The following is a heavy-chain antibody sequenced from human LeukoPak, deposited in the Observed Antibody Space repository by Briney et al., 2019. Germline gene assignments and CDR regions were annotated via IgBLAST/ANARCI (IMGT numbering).Heavy chain of an antibody. V-gene: IGHV4-34*01. J-gene: IGHJ4*02. CDR3: ASSLMFRFDY. CDR2: INHSGST. CDR1: GGSFSGYY. Sequence: SETLSLTCAVYGGSFSGYYWSWIRQPPGKGLEWIGEINHSGSTNYNPSLKSRVTISVDTSKNQFSLKLSSVTAADTAVYYCASSLMFRFDYWGQGTLVTVSS. D-gene: IGHD3-10*02.